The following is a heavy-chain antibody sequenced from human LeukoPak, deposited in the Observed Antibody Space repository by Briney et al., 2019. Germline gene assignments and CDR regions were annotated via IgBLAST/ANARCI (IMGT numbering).Heavy chain of an antibody. CDR2: IYYSGST. J-gene: IGHJ4*02. D-gene: IGHD3-16*02. V-gene: IGHV4-30-4*01. Sequence: SETLSLTCTVSGGSISSGDYYWSWIRQPPGKGLEWIGYIYYSGSTYYNPSLKSRVTISVDRSKNQVSLKLSSVTAADTAVYYCARDAEIWGSYRLPLWGQGTLVTVSS. CDR3: ARDAEIWGSYRLPL. CDR1: GGSISSGDYY.